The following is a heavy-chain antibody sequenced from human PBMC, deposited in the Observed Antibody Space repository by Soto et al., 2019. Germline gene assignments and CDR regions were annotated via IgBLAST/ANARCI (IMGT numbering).Heavy chain of an antibody. CDR1: GYTFSSYG. J-gene: IGHJ5*02. V-gene: IGHV1-18*01. Sequence: QVQLVQSGAEVKKPGASVTVSCKASGYTFSSYGISWVRQAPGQGLEWMGWISGDNGNTNYAQKLQGRATRTTDISTSTAYMELRSLRSDDTAVYYCGRSGDGNWFDPWGQGTLVTVSS. D-gene: IGHD7-27*01. CDR3: GRSGDGNWFDP. CDR2: ISGDNGNT.